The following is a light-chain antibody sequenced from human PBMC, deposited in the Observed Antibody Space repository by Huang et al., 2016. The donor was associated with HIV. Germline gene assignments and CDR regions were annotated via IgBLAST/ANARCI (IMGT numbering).Light chain of an antibody. CDR2: AAS. V-gene: IGKV1-9*01. Sequence: IQLTQSPSSVSAYVGDRVANTCRASQGITNYVAWYQQKPGKAPKLLMYAASTLERGVPSRFSGSGSGTDFTLAISSLQPEDSATYYCQQFNSYPFIFGGGTKVEIK. CDR3: QQFNSYPFI. CDR1: QGITNY. J-gene: IGKJ4*01.